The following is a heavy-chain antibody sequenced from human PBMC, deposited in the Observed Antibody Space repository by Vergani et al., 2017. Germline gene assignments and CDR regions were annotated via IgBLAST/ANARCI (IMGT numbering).Heavy chain of an antibody. J-gene: IGHJ5*01. Sequence: EVHLLESGGGLIQPGGSLRISCAASGFTFDNYAMTWVRQAPGKGLQWVSGISGSGSSKFYEDSLKGRVTISRDNSKNTLFLEMNSLRTEDTATYFWEKGIGITLAAVWGVLDSWCPGTVVLVSS. V-gene: IGHV3-23*01. CDR2: ISGSGSSK. CDR1: GFTFDNYA. D-gene: IGHD3-16*01. CDR3: EKGIGITLAAVWGVLDS.